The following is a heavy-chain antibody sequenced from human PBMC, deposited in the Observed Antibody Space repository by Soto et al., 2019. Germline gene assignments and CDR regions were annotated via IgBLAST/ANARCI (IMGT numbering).Heavy chain of an antibody. CDR2: IMSVFGSA. J-gene: IGHJ6*02. Sequence: QVQLGQSGAEVKKPGSSVKVSCKSSGGSFRTYAISWVRQAPGQGPEWMGAIMSVFGSATYAQRFQGRVTITADESTSTSYMELSGLTSGDAAVYYCAASRGFYEAMSVWVQGTTVTVSS. D-gene: IGHD3-16*01. V-gene: IGHV1-69*01. CDR1: GGSFRTYA. CDR3: AASRGFYEAMSV.